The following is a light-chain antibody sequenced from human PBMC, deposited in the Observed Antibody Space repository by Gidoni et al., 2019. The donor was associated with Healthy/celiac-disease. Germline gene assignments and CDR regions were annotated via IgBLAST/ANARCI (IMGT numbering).Light chain of an antibody. J-gene: IGLJ3*02. CDR1: SSNIGSNT. CDR2: SNN. Sequence: HSVLTQPPSASGTPGQRATISCSGSSSNIGSNTVNWYQQLPGTATKLLIYSNNQRPSGVPDRFSGSKSGTSASLAISGLQSEDEADYYCAAWDDSLNGWVFGGGTKLTVL. V-gene: IGLV1-44*01. CDR3: AAWDDSLNGWV.